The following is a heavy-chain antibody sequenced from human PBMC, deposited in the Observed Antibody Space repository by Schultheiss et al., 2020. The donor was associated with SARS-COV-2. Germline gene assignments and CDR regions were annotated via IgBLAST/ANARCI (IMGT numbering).Heavy chain of an antibody. CDR3: ARRGGYSYADNWFDP. J-gene: IGHJ5*02. D-gene: IGHD5-18*01. CDR1: GYSFTSYW. V-gene: IGHV5-51*01. CDR2: IYPGDSDT. Sequence: GGSLRLSCKGSGYSFTSYWIGWVRQMPGKGLEWMGIIYPGDSDTRYSPSFQGQVTISADKSISTAYLQWSSLKASDTAMYYCARRGGYSYADNWFDPWGQGTLVTVSS.